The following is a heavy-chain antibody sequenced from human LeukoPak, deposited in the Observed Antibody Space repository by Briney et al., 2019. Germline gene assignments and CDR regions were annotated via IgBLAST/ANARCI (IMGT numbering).Heavy chain of an antibody. J-gene: IGHJ3*02. Sequence: GESLKISCKGSGYSFPNYWIAWVRQMPGKGLEWMGIIFPGDSDTRYSPSFQGQVTMSADVSIRTAYLQWSSLKASDTAMYYCARVRRIYDALDIWGQGTMVIGSS. V-gene: IGHV5-51*01. CDR3: ARVRRIYDALDI. D-gene: IGHD3-3*02. CDR2: IFPGDSDT. CDR1: GYSFPNYW.